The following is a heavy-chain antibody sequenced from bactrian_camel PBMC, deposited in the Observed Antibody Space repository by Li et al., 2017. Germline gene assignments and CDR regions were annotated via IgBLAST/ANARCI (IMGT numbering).Heavy chain of an antibody. Sequence: HVQLVESGGGSVNAGGSLTLTCTATHAPHDLMAWFRQAPGKDLEWLASIYADGSRTDYRSSVKGRFTISRDNAKNTLYLQMNSLKTADTGRYICATQDTVDTFCRGGVCPGALPPHPGPGYWGQGTQVTVS. V-gene: IGHV3-2*01. CDR1: HAPHDL. CDR3: ATQDTVDTFCRGGVCPGALPPHPGPGY. CDR2: IYADGSRT. D-gene: IGHD7*01. J-gene: IGHJ6*01.